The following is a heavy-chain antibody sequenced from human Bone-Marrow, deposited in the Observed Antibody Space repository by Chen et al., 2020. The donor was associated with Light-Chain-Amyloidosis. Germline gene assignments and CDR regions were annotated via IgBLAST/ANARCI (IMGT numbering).Heavy chain of an antibody. V-gene: IGHV1-2*02. CDR3: AREEDSSGSSTTGGMEV. Sequence: QVHLVQSGAEVKKPGASVKVSCQASSHSLIGAYLHWVRQAPGQGLEWMGWMKLSSGDTKCAQKCQDRATMTMDTSTSTTYMELRRLTSDDTAVYYCAREEDSSGSSTTGGMEVWGQGTTVTGS. D-gene: IGHD2-2*01. CDR1: SHSLIGAY. J-gene: IGHJ6*02. CDR2: MKLSSGDT.